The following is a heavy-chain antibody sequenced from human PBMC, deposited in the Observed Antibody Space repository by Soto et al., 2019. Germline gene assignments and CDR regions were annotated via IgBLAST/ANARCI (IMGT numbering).Heavy chain of an antibody. D-gene: IGHD6-13*01. J-gene: IGHJ6*02. CDR2: IYYSGST. V-gene: IGHV4-39*01. CDR3: ARHPSAYSSSWSLSYYYYGMDV. Sequence: QLQLQESGPGLVKPSETLSLTCTVSGGSISSSSYYWGWIRQPPGKGLEWIGSIYYSGSTYYNPSLKSRVTISEDTSKNQFSLKLSSVTAADTAVYYCARHPSAYSSSWSLSYYYYGMDVWGQGTTVTVSS. CDR1: GGSISSSSYY.